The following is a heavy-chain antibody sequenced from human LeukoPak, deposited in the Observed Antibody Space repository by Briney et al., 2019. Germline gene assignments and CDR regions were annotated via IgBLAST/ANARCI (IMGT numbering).Heavy chain of an antibody. V-gene: IGHV3-7*04. D-gene: IGHD1-26*01. CDR2: IKQDGSEK. CDR3: AREVGATIYFDY. Sequence: PGGSLRLSWAASGXTFSSYWVSWVRQAPGKGLEWVANIKQDGSEKYYVDSVKGRFTISRDNAKNSLYLQMNSLRAEDTAVYHCAREVGATIYFDYWGQGILVTVSS. J-gene: IGHJ4*02. CDR1: GXTFSSYW.